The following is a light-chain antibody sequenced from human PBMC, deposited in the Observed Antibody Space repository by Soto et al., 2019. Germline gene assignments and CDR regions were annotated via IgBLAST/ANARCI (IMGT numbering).Light chain of an antibody. CDR3: QSYDSTNPVV. CDR1: SGSIASNY. Sequence: NFMLTQPHSVSESPGKTVTISCTRSSGSIASNYVQWYQQRPGSAPTTLIYEDDQRPSGVPDRFSGSIDSSSNSASLTISGLKTEDEADCYCQSYDSTNPVVFGGGTQLTVL. V-gene: IGLV6-57*04. J-gene: IGLJ2*01. CDR2: EDD.